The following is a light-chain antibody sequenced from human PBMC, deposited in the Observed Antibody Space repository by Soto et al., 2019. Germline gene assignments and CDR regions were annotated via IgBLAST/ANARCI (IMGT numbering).Light chain of an antibody. V-gene: IGLV1-40*01. CDR1: SSNIGAGYD. J-gene: IGLJ1*01. CDR3: QSYDSSLSGFYV. Sequence: QSVLTQPPSVSGAPGQRVTISFTGSSSNIGAGYDVHWYQQLPGTATKLLIYGNSNRPSGVPDRFSGSKSGTSASLAITGLQAEDEADYYCQSYDSSLSGFYVFGTGTKVTVL. CDR2: GNS.